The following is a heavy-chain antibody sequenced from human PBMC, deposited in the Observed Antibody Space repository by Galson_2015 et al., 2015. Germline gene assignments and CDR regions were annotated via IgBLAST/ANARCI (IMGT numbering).Heavy chain of an antibody. CDR2: IYPGDSDT. D-gene: IGHD2-15*01. CDR3: ARQGYCSGGSCMSYYYNGMDV. V-gene: IGHV5-51*01. Sequence: QSGAEVKKPGESLRISCKGSGYSFTNYWIVWVRQMPGKGLEWMGIIYPGDSDTRYSPPFQGQVSISADKSISTAYLQWSSLKASDTAMYYCARQGYCSGGSCMSYYYNGMDVWGQGTTVTVSS. CDR1: GYSFTNYW. J-gene: IGHJ6*02.